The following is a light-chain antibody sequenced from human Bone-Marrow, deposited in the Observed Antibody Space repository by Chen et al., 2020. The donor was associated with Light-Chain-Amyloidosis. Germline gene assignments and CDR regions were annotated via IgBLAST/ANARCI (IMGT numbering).Light chain of an antibody. V-gene: IGLV3-21*02. Sequence: SYVLTQPSSVSVAPGQTATIACWGNNIGSTSVHWYQHTPGQAPLLVVYDDSDRPSGIPERLSGSNSGNTATLTISRVEAGDEADYYCQVWDRSSDRPVFGGGTKLTVL. CDR2: DDS. CDR3: QVWDRSSDRPV. J-gene: IGLJ3*02. CDR1: NIGSTS.